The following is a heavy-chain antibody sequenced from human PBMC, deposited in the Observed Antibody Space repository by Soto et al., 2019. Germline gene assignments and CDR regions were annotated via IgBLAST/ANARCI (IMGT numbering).Heavy chain of an antibody. CDR1: GFTFSSYS. CDR2: ISSSSSTI. CDR3: ARPEYSSSSYGMDV. D-gene: IGHD6-6*01. V-gene: IGHV3-48*02. Sequence: EVQLVESGGGLVQPGGSLRLSCAASGFTFSSYSMNWVRQAPGKGLEWVSYISSSSSTIYYADSVKGRFTISRDNAKNSLYLQMNSLRDEDTAVYYCARPEYSSSSYGMDVWGQETTVTVSS. J-gene: IGHJ6*02.